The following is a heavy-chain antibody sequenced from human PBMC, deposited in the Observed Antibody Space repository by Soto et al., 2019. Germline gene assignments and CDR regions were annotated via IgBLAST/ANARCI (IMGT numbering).Heavy chain of an antibody. CDR1: GFTFSSYS. CDR2: ISSSSSYI. D-gene: IGHD6-19*01. V-gene: IGHV3-21*01. CDR3: ARDDGGSGWSNDY. Sequence: EVQLVESGGGLVKPAGSLRLSCAASGFTFSSYSMSWVRQAPGKGLEWVSSISSSSSYIYYADSVKGRFTISRDNAKNSLYLQMNSLRAEDTAVYYCARDDGGSGWSNDYWGQGTLVTVSS. J-gene: IGHJ4*02.